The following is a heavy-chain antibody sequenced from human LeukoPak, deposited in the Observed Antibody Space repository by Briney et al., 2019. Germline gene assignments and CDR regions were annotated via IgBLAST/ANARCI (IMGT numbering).Heavy chain of an antibody. J-gene: IGHJ6*03. Sequence: SETLSLTCTVSGGSISSYYWTRIRQPPGKGLEWIGYIYYSGSTNYNPSLKSRVTISRDTSKNHFSLKLSSATAADTAVYFCARGRVSSSTWYSTYYYYFYMDVWGKGTTVTVSS. D-gene: IGHD6-13*01. CDR2: IYYSGST. CDR3: ARGRVSSSTWYSTYYYYFYMDV. CDR1: GGSISSYY. V-gene: IGHV4-59*01.